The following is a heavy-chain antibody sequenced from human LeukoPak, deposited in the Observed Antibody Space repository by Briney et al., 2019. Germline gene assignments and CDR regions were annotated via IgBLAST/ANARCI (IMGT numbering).Heavy chain of an antibody. J-gene: IGHJ5*02. CDR3: ARDRAVTQDWVEFDP. CDR1: GFSVSNYY. CDR2: IRDSGET. Sequence: GGSLRLPCAGPGFSVSNYYMSWVPQAPGKGLEWVSLIRDSGETFYADSVKCRFTISRDNSKNTMYLQMNRLRVEDTAVYFCARDRAVTQDWVEFDPWGQGTLVTVSS. D-gene: IGHD4-17*01. V-gene: IGHV3-66*03.